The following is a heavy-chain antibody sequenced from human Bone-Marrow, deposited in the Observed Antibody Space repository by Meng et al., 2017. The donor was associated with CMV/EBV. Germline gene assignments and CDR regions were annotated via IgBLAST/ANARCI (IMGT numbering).Heavy chain of an antibody. V-gene: IGHV3-11*01. D-gene: IGHD5-18*01. J-gene: IGHJ4*02. CDR2: ISSSGSTI. CDR1: GFTFISYY. Sequence: SGFTFISYYLRLLRQAPGKGLEWVSYISSSGSTIYYADSVKGRFTISRDNAKNSLYLQMNSLRAEDTAVYYCARSIGYSYGSYYFDYWGQGTLVTVSS. CDR3: ARSIGYSYGSYYFDY.